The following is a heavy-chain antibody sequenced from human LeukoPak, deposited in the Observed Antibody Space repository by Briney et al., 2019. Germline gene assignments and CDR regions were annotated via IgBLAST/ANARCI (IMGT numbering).Heavy chain of an antibody. J-gene: IGHJ1*01. Sequence: ASVKVSCKASGYIFSIYAMIWVRQAPGQGLELMGWINTNTGNPTYAQGFTGRFVFSLDTSVGTAYLQISSLKAEDTAVYYCARDYTLTVGTTTYFQHWGQGTLVTVSS. CDR1: GYIFSIYA. CDR3: ARDYTLTVGTTTYFQH. D-gene: IGHD1-26*01. V-gene: IGHV7-4-1*02. CDR2: INTNTGNP.